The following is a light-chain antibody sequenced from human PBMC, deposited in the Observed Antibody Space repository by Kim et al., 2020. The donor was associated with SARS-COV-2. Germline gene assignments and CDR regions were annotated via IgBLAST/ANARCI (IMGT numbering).Light chain of an antibody. V-gene: IGKV1-16*02. CDR3: QQYYSYPIT. CDR2: VAS. Sequence: DIQMTQSPSSLSASVGDRVTITCRATQDIGNFLAWFQQKPGQAPKSLIYVASRLQSGVPSKFSGSGSRRDFTLTISSLQPEDSATYYCQQYYSYPITFGQGTRLEIK. CDR1: QDIGNF. J-gene: IGKJ5*01.